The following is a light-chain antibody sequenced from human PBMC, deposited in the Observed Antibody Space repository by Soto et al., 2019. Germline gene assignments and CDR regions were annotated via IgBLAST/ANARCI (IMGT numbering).Light chain of an antibody. V-gene: IGLV1-40*01. CDR1: SSNVGAGYD. Sequence: QSVLTQPPSVSGAPGQRVTISCTGSSSNVGAGYDVHWYHHLPGTAPKLLIYGNNNRPSGVPDRFSGSKSGTSASLAITGLQAEDEADYYCQSYDTSLRAWVFGGGTQLTVL. CDR3: QSYDTSLRAWV. J-gene: IGLJ3*02. CDR2: GNN.